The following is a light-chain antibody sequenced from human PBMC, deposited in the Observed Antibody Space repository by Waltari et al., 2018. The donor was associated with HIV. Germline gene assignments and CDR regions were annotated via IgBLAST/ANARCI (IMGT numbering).Light chain of an antibody. CDR3: QAWDSSTVV. V-gene: IGLV3-1*01. CDR1: ELGDKY. Sequence: SYELTQPPSVSVSPGRTASITCSGDELGDKYACWYQQKPDKSPVLVIYQDSKRPSGIPERFSGSTSGNTATLTITGTQAMDEADYYCQAWDSSTVVFGGGTKLSVL. J-gene: IGLJ2*01. CDR2: QDS.